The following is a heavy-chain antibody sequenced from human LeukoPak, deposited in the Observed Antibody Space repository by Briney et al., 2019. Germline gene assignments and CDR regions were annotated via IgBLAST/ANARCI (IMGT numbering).Heavy chain of an antibody. CDR1: GYSFTSYW. Sequence: GEXXKISCKGSGYSFTSYWIGWVRQMPGKGVEWMGIIYPGDSDTRYSPSFEGQVTISDDKSISTAYLQWSSLKASDTAMYYCARQDLGWFGVSDYWGQGTLVTVSS. J-gene: IGHJ4*02. CDR3: ARQDLGWFGVSDY. CDR2: IYPGDSDT. V-gene: IGHV5-51*01. D-gene: IGHD3-10*01.